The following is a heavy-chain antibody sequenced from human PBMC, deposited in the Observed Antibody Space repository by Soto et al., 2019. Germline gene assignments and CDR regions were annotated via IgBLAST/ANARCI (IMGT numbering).Heavy chain of an antibody. CDR1: GYTFTNYY. CDR2: INPSGGTT. CDR3: ARDGCGSSSCYSQYNWFDP. V-gene: IGHV1-46*04. Sequence: QVQVVQSGAEVKKPGASVKISCKASGYTFTNYYMHWVRQAPGQGLEWMGIINPSGGTTDYAQKLQGRVIMTTDASTSTVYMELSSLKSEDTAVYYCARDGCGSSSCYSQYNWFDPWGQGTLVTVSS. D-gene: IGHD2-2*01. J-gene: IGHJ5*02.